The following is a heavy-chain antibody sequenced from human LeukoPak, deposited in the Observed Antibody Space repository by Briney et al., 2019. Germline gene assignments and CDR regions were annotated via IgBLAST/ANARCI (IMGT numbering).Heavy chain of an antibody. J-gene: IGHJ4*02. V-gene: IGHV3-23*01. CDR2: ISGSGGST. CDR3: ARPKAPELYSSSDY. Sequence: GGSLRLSCAASGFTFSSYAMSWVRQAPGKGLEWVSAISGSGGSTYYADSVKGRFTISRDNAKNSLYLQMNSLRAEDTAVYYCARPKAPELYSSSDYWGQGTLVTVSS. D-gene: IGHD6-6*01. CDR1: GFTFSSYA.